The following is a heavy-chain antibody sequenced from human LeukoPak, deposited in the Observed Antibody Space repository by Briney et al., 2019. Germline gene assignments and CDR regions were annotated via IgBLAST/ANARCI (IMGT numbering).Heavy chain of an antibody. CDR1: GFTFSDYY. Sequence: PGVSLRLSCAASGFTFSDYYMTWIRQAPGKGLEWISYIGYSATTVFYADSVGGRFTIFRDDAKNSLFLQMDSLRAEDTAVYYCARTLAVADHWGQGTLVTVSS. D-gene: IGHD6-19*01. V-gene: IGHV3-11*01. CDR3: ARTLAVADH. J-gene: IGHJ4*02. CDR2: IGYSATTV.